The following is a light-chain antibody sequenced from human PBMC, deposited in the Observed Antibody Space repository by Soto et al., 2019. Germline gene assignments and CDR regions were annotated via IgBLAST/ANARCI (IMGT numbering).Light chain of an antibody. Sequence: DIQMTQSPSSLSASVGDRVTITCRTSQPISDYLNWYQQKPGKAPSLLIYTSSNLQTGVPSRLSGSGSGTHFTLTINSLQPEDFATYYCQQLRMYPSTFGGGTKVDIK. V-gene: IGKV1-39*01. J-gene: IGKJ4*01. CDR2: TSS. CDR1: QPISDY. CDR3: QQLRMYPST.